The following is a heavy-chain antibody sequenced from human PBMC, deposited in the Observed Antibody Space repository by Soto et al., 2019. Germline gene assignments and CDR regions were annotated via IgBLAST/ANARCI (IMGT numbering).Heavy chain of an antibody. CDR2: IRQDGSEK. CDR3: ARDGYSYGYLSGYYYGMDV. D-gene: IGHD5-18*01. Sequence: EVQLVETGGGLVQPGGSLRLSCAASGFTFSSYWMSCVRQAPGKGLEWVANIRQDGSEKYYVDSVKGRFTISRDNAKNSLYLQMNSRRAEDTAVYYCARDGYSYGYLSGYYYGMDVWGQGTTVTVSS. CDR1: GFTFSSYW. V-gene: IGHV3-7*01. J-gene: IGHJ6*02.